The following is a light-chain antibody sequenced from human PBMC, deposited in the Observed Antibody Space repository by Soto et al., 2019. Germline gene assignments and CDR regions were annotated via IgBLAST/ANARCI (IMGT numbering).Light chain of an antibody. CDR3: QQYDRSPYT. CDR1: QIVNSND. Sequence: EIVLTQSPDTQSLSPGERATLSGRGSQIVNSNDLAWYQHKPGQAPRLLIYGASSRPGGIPDKFSGSGSGTDFTFTINRLEPEDFAVYYCQQYDRSPYTFGQGTKLEI. J-gene: IGKJ2*01. V-gene: IGKV3-20*01. CDR2: GAS.